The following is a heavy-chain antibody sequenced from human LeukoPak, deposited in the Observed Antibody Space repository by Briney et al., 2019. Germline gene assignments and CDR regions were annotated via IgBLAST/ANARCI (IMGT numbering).Heavy chain of an antibody. CDR1: GFTFGDYA. J-gene: IGHJ4*02. V-gene: IGHV3-9*01. D-gene: IGHD6-19*01. CDR2: SSWNSGSI. Sequence: GRSLTLSCAASGFTFGDYAMHWVRQAPAKGLEWVSGSSWNSGSIGYADSVKGRFTISRDNATNSLYLQMNSLRAEDSALYYCAKDGSIAVAGKYFDYWGQGTLVSVSS. CDR3: AKDGSIAVAGKYFDY.